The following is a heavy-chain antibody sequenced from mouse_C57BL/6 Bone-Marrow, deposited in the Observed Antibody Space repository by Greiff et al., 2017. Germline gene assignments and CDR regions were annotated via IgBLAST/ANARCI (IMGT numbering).Heavy chain of an antibody. V-gene: IGHV1-54*01. Sequence: QVQPKASGAELVRPGTSVKVSCKASGYAFTNYLIEWVKQRPGQGLEWIGVINPGSGGTNYNEKFKGKATLAAEKSASTAYMQLSSLSSEDSAVYFCARGGGLLRDYFDYWGQGTTLTVSS. CDR3: ARGGGLLRDYFDY. CDR2: INPGSGGT. CDR1: GYAFTNYL. D-gene: IGHD1-1*01. J-gene: IGHJ2*01.